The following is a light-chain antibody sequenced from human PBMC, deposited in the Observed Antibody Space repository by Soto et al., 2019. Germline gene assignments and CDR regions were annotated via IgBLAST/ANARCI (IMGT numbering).Light chain of an antibody. V-gene: IGLV1-40*01. Sequence: QSVLTQPPSVSGAPGQRVTISCTGSSSNIGAGFDVHWYHQIAGTAPKLLIYGNSNRPSGVPDRFSGSKSGTSASLAINGLQAEDEADYYCCSYAGHSTWVFGGGTQLTVL. CDR1: SSNIGAGFD. CDR3: CSYAGHSTWV. CDR2: GNS. J-gene: IGLJ3*02.